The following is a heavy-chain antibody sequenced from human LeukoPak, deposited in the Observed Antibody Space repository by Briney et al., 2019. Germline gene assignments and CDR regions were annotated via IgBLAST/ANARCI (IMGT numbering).Heavy chain of an antibody. V-gene: IGHV1-18*01. J-gene: IGHJ4*02. Sequence: AASVTVSFKASGYTFTHYGISWVRQAPGQGLEWMGWISPYYGNTNYAQNLQGRVTLTTDTSTSTAYMELRSLRSDDTAVYYCARVGADRDFDYWGQGTLVTVSS. D-gene: IGHD1-26*01. CDR2: ISPYYGNT. CDR1: GYTFTHYG. CDR3: ARVGADRDFDY.